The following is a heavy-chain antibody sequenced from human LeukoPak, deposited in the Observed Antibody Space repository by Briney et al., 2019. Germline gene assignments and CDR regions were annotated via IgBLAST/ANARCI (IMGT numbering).Heavy chain of an antibody. CDR1: GGSFSGYY. V-gene: IGHV4-34*01. CDR3: AGSGSSDDFDI. J-gene: IGHJ3*02. Sequence: SETLSLTCAVYGGSFSGYYWSWIRQPPGKGLEWIGEINHSGSTNYNPSLKSRVTISVDTSKNQFSLKLSSVTAADTAVYYCAGSGSSDDFDIWGQGTMVTVSS. D-gene: IGHD3-10*01. CDR2: INHSGST.